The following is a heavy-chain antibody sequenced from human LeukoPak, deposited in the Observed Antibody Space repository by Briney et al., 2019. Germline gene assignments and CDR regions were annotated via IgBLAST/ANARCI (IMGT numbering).Heavy chain of an antibody. D-gene: IGHD3-10*01. CDR2: ISHSGRA. CDR3: ARLSNFDSGSYYNGGYYYMDV. CDR1: GYSITSGYY. V-gene: IGHV4-38-2*01. Sequence: SETLSLTCAVAGYSITSGYYWGWIRQSPGKGLDWIGSISHSGRAYPNPSLKSRVTIFLEMSKNQFSLELRSVTAADTAIYYCARLSNFDSGSYYNGGYYYMDVWGKGTTVTVSS. J-gene: IGHJ6*03.